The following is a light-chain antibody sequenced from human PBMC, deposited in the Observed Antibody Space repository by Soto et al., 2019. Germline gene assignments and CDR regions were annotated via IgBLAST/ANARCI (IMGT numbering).Light chain of an antibody. CDR1: QSISSW. CDR2: DAS. V-gene: IGKV1-5*01. CDR3: QQYYTYPWT. Sequence: DIQMTQSPSTLSASVGDRVTITCRASQSISSWLAWYQQKPGKAPKVLIYDASNLKSGVPSRLSGSGSGTEFILTISSLQPDDFATYYCQQYYTYPWTFGQGTKVDIK. J-gene: IGKJ1*01.